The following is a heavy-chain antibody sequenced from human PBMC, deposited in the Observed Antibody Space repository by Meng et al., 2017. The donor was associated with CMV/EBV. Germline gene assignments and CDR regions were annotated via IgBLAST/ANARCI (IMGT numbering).Heavy chain of an antibody. CDR1: GFTFSSYE. V-gene: IGHV3-48*03. Sequence: GGSLRLSCAASGFTFSSYEMNWVRQAPGKGLEWVSYISSSGSTIYYADSVKGRFTISRDNAKNSLSLQMNSLRAEDTAVYYCARDRGSSGRRGDYWSQGALVTVSS. CDR2: ISSSGSTI. J-gene: IGHJ4*02. CDR3: ARDRGSSGRRGDY. D-gene: IGHD3-22*01.